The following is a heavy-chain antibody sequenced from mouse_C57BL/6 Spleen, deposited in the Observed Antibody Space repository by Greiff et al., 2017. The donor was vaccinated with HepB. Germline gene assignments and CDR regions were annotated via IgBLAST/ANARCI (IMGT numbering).Heavy chain of an antibody. J-gene: IGHJ3*01. CDR1: GFTFSDYG. V-gene: IGHV5-17*01. CDR2: ISSGSSTI. D-gene: IGHD2-2*01. Sequence: EVQRVESGGGLVKPGGSLKLSCAASGFTFSDYGMHWVRQAPEKGLEWVAYISSGSSTIYYADTVKGRFTISRDNAKNTLFLQMTSLRSEDTAMYYCAREGYGYDGAWFAYWGQGTLVTVSA. CDR3: AREGYGYDGAWFAY.